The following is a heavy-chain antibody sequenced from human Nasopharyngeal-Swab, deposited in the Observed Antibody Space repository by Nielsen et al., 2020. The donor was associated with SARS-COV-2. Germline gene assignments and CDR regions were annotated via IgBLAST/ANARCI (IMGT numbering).Heavy chain of an antibody. V-gene: IGHV3-9*01. CDR3: VKDRWAIAGAGTVFDS. J-gene: IGHJ4*02. CDR1: AFTFGNHY. Sequence: GGSLRLSCAASAFTFGNHYMTWIRQAPGKGLEWVSGMGWNTNNIGYADPVKGRFTISRDNAKNSLYLQMNSLRAEDTALYYCVKDRWAIAGAGTVFDSWGQGTLVTVSS. CDR2: MGWNTNNI. D-gene: IGHD6-13*01.